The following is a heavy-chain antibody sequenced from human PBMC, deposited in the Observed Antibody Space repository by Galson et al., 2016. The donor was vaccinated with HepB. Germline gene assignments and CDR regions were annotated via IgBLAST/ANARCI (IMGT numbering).Heavy chain of an antibody. J-gene: IGHJ4*02. CDR2: ISYDGINK. D-gene: IGHD6-25*01. V-gene: IGHV3-30*04. Sequence: SLRLSCAASGFTFSSYAMHWIRQPPGKGLEWVAVISYDGINKYYVDSVNGRFTISRDNSKNTLFLQMNSLRPEGTAVYYCARRRAPGRMAAGFDYWGQGTLVTVSS. CDR1: GFTFSSYA. CDR3: ARRRAPGRMAAGFDY.